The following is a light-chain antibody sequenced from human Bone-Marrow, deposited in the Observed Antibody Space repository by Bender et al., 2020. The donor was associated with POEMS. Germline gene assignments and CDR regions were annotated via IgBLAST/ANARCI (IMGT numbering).Light chain of an antibody. CDR3: CSYAGTNTFV. V-gene: IGLV2-23*02. CDR1: SSDIGNFNL. Sequence: QSALTQPASVSGTPGQSITISCTGTSSDIGNFNLVSWYQQHPDRAPKLLIYEVIKRPSGVSNRFSGSKSGNTASLTISGLQAEDEADYYCCSYAGTNTFVFGPGTKVTVL. J-gene: IGLJ1*01. CDR2: EVI.